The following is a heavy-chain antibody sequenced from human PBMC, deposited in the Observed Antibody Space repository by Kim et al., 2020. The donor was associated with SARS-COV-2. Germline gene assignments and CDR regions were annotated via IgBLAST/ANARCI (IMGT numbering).Heavy chain of an antibody. V-gene: IGHV1-69*13. J-gene: IGHJ4*02. Sequence: SVKVSCKASGGTFSSYAISWVRQAPGQGLEWMGGIIPIFGTANYAQKFQGRVTITADESTSTAYMELSSLRSEDTAVYYCAREGVGVDIVATFFDYWGQGTLVTVSS. CDR2: IIPIFGTA. CDR3: AREGVGVDIVATFFDY. D-gene: IGHD5-12*01. CDR1: GGTFSSYA.